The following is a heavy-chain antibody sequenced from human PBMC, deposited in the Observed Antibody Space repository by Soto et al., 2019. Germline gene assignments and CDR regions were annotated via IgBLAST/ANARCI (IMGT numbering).Heavy chain of an antibody. CDR3: ARVFSNFWYFFDF. CDR2: IYHTGST. Sequence: PSETLSLTCSVSGASSSTDYYSWSWLRQPPGKGLEWIGNIYHTGSTQYNPSLKSRVTILLDKSRKQFSLNLNSVTAADTAVYYCARVFSNFWYFFDFWGQGSLVTVSS. J-gene: IGHJ4*02. CDR1: GASSSTDYYS. D-gene: IGHD2-8*02. V-gene: IGHV4-30-2*01.